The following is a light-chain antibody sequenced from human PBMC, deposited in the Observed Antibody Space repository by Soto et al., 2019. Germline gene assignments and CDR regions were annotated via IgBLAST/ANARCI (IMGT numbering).Light chain of an antibody. CDR1: QSINNY. J-gene: IGKJ5*01. V-gene: IGKV3-11*01. Sequence: EIVLTQSPATLSLSPGERATLACRASQSINNYLAWYQQKPGQAPRLLIYDASKRATGIPARFSGSGSGTDFSLTISSLAPEDFAVYYCQPRSIPTFGQGTRLEIK. CDR3: QPRSIPT. CDR2: DAS.